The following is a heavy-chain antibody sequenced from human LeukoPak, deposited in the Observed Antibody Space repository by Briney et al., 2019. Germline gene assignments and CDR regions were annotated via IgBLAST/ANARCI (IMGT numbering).Heavy chain of an antibody. CDR2: ISSSSNNI. D-gene: IGHD3-22*01. Sequence: GGSLRLSCEASGFTFNTYSMNWVRQAPGQGLEWVSSISSSSNNIYYADSVKGRFAISRDNAKNSLFLQMNSLRAEDTAVYYCARDLRPFYYYDSSGYYFDYWGQGTLVTVSS. J-gene: IGHJ4*02. V-gene: IGHV3-21*01. CDR3: ARDLRPFYYYDSSGYYFDY. CDR1: GFTFNTYS.